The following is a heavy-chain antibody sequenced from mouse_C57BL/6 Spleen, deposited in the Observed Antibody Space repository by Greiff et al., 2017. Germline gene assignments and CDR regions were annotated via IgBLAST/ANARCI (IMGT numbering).Heavy chain of an antibody. CDR2: IDPEDGDT. CDR1: GFNIKDYY. Sequence: DVQLQESGAELVRPGASVKLSCTASGFNIKDYYMHWVKQRPEQGLEWIGRIDPEDGDTEYAPKFQGKATMTADTSSNTAYLQFSSLTSEDTAVYYFSSSGRLRRYAMDSWGQGTSVTVAS. CDR3: SSSGRLRRYAMDS. J-gene: IGHJ4*01. V-gene: IGHV14-1*01. D-gene: IGHD3-1*01.